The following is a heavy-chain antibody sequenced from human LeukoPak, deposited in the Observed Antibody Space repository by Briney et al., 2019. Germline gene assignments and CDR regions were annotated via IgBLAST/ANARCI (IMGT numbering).Heavy chain of an antibody. CDR1: GFTFSSYG. CDR2: VHYDGSNK. CDR3: AKDPWDY. J-gene: IGHJ4*02. Sequence: GGSLRLSCAASGFTFSSYGIHWVRQAPGKGPEWVAFVHYDGSNKYYADSVKGRFTVSRDNSKNTVYLEMNSLNSGDTAVYYCAKDPWDYWGQGTLVTVSS. V-gene: IGHV3-30*02.